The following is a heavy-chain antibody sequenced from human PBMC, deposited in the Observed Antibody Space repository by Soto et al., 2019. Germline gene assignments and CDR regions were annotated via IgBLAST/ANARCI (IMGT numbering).Heavy chain of an antibody. CDR3: AKLRDFVVLPAGILDY. CDR1: GFTFSSYG. D-gene: IGHD2-8*01. Sequence: EVPLLESGGGLVQPGGSLRLTCAASGFTFSSYGISCIRLSPGKGLEWVSVISGGGDTTYYTPSVKGRFTISRDDFRNTLYLQMNSLRTEDTAIYYCAKLRDFVVLPAGILDYWGPGTLVTVSS. CDR2: ISGGGDTT. J-gene: IGHJ4*02. V-gene: IGHV3-23*01.